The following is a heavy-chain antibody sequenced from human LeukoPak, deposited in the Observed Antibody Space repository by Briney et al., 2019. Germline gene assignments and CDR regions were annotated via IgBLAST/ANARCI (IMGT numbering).Heavy chain of an antibody. CDR1: GFTFSSYA. CDR3: AKSAGTIFGVVIPINWFDP. J-gene: IGHJ5*02. D-gene: IGHD3-3*01. Sequence: GGSLRLSCAASGFTFSSYAMSWVRQAPGKGLEWVSVISGSGGGTYYADSVKGRFTISRDNSKNMLYLQMNSLRAEDTAVYYCAKSAGTIFGVVIPINWFDPWGQGTLVTVSS. CDR2: ISGSGGGT. V-gene: IGHV3-23*01.